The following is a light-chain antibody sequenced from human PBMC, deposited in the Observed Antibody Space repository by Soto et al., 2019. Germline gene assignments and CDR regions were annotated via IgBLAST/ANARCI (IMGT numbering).Light chain of an antibody. Sequence: EIVLTQFPATLSMSPGETVTLSCRASQSVSSYLAWYQQKPGQAPRLLIYGASKKAGGVPDRFGGSGSGTEFTLTISSLQSEDSAVYYCQQYDNWPPRLTFGGGTKVEIK. V-gene: IGKV3D-15*01. CDR2: GAS. CDR3: QQYDNWPPRLT. J-gene: IGKJ4*01. CDR1: QSVSSY.